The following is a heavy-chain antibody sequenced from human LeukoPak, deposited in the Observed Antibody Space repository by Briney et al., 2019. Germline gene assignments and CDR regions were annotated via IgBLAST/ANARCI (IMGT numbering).Heavy chain of an antibody. CDR2: ISSSGSTI. J-gene: IGHJ4*02. CDR1: GFTFSDYY. V-gene: IGHV3-11*01. Sequence: GGSLRLSCAASGFTFSDYYMSWIRQAPGKGLEWVSYISSSGSTIYYADSVKGRLTISRDNAKNSLYLQMNSLRAEDTAVYYCARDDHSSGWYGDFDYWGQGTLVTVSS. CDR3: ARDDHSSGWYGDFDY. D-gene: IGHD6-19*01.